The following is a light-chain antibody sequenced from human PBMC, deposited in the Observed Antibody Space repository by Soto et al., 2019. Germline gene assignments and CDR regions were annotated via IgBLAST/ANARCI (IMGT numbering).Light chain of an antibody. CDR2: GAS. V-gene: IGKV3-15*01. CDR3: QQSSSYPLT. J-gene: IGKJ4*01. CDR1: QRVSSN. Sequence: IGMTQSPATLSVSKRERATLSCRASQRVSSNVAWYQQRPGQAPRLLIYGASNRATGIPARFSGSGSGTEFTLTISSLQSEDFAVYYCQQSSSYPLTFGGGTKVAIK.